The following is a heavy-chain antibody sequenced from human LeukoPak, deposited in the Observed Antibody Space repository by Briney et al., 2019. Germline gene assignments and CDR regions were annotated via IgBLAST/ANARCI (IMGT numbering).Heavy chain of an antibody. Sequence: GRSLRLPCAASGFTFSSYAMHWVRQAPGKGLEWVAVISYDGSKKYYADSVKGRFTISRDNSKNTLYLQMNSLRAEDTAVYYCARDAFLCSGGSCYFYYYYYGMDVWGQGTTVTVSS. CDR1: GFTFSSYA. V-gene: IGHV3-30-3*01. CDR3: ARDAFLCSGGSCYFYYYYYGMDV. J-gene: IGHJ6*02. D-gene: IGHD2-15*01. CDR2: ISYDGSKK.